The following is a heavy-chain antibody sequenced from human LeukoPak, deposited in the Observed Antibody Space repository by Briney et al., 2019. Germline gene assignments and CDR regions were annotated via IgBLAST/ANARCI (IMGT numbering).Heavy chain of an antibody. V-gene: IGHV1-2*02. CDR3: ARDVGVAVYYMDV. D-gene: IGHD2-15*01. Sequence: APVKVSCKASGYTFTGYYMHWVRQAPGQGLEWMGWINPNSGGTNYAQKFQGRVTMTRDTSISTAYMELSSLRSEDTAVYYCARDVGVAVYYMDVWGKGTTVTVSS. CDR2: INPNSGGT. J-gene: IGHJ6*03. CDR1: GYTFTGYY.